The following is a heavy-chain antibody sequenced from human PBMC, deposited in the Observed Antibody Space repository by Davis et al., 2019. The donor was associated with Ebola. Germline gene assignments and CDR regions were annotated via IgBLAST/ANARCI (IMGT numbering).Heavy chain of an antibody. CDR1: RYTFTNYG. D-gene: IGHD1-1*01. J-gene: IGHJ4*02. Sequence: ASVKVSCQTSRYTFTNYGITWVRQAPGQGLEWMGWINPHNGNTNYAQNVQGRVTMTTDTSTSTAYMEVGSLRSDDTAVYYCARAQFPTTSDHWGQGTLVTVSS. V-gene: IGHV1-18*04. CDR3: ARAQFPTTSDH. CDR2: INPHNGNT.